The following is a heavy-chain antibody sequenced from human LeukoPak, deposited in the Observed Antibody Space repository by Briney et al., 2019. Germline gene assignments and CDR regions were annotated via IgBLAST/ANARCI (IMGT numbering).Heavy chain of an antibody. V-gene: IGHV4-59*13. CDR3: ARERQNFYGSGNYYNVIDD. J-gene: IGHJ4*02. Sequence: PSETLSLTCTVSGVSIRSYYWSWIRQPPGKGLEWIGSIYYSGSTNYNPSLKSRVTISVDSSNSQFPLRLSSVTAEDTAVYFCARERQNFYGSGNYYNVIDDWGQGTLVTVSS. D-gene: IGHD3-10*01. CDR1: GVSIRSYY. CDR2: IYYSGST.